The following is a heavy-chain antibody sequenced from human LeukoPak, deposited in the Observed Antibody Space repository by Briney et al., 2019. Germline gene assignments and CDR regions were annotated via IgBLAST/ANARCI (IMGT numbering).Heavy chain of an antibody. V-gene: IGHV4-59*01. J-gene: IGHJ5*02. CDR1: GDSINSYY. Sequence: PSETLSLTCTVSGDSINSYYWSCIRQPPGRGLEWIGYIYYTGNTNYNPSLKSRVTISIDTSKNQFSLKLSSVTAADTAMYYCARVYNHNWFDPWGQGTLVTVSS. CDR2: IYYTGNT. D-gene: IGHD1-1*01. CDR3: ARVYNHNWFDP.